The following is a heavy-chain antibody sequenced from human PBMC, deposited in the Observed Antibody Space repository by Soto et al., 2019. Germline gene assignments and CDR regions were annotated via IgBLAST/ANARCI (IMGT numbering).Heavy chain of an antibody. CDR1: GFTFSSYG. V-gene: IGHV3-21*01. Sequence: VQLVESGGGVVQPGRSLRLSCAASGFTFSSYGMHWVRQAPGKGLEWVSSISSSSSYIYYADSVKGRFTISRDNAKNSLYLQMNSLRAEDTAVYYCAREREEYYDSSGYPYYFDYWGQGTLVTVSS. J-gene: IGHJ4*02. D-gene: IGHD3-22*01. CDR3: AREREEYYDSSGYPYYFDY. CDR2: ISSSSSYI.